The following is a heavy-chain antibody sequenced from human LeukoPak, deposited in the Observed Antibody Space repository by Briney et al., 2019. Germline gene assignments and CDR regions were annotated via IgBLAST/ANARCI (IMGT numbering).Heavy chain of an antibody. CDR3: ARGRWELLDS. CDR1: GGSISSYY. CDR2: IYYSGST. D-gene: IGHD3-10*01. Sequence: SETLSLTCTVSGGSISSYYGSWIRQPPGKGLEWIGYIYYSGSTNYNPSLKSRVTISVDTSKNQFSLKMTSVTAADTAVYYCARGRWELLDSWGQGTLVTVSS. J-gene: IGHJ4*02. V-gene: IGHV4-59*01.